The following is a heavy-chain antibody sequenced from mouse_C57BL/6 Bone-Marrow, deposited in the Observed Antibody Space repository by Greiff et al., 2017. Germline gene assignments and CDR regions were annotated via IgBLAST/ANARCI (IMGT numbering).Heavy chain of an antibody. V-gene: IGHV5-4*01. CDR3: AREDYYGSSYPFAY. Sequence: EVQLVESGGGLVKPGGSLKLSCAASGFTFSSYAMSWVRQTPEKRLEWVATISGGGSYTYYPDNVKGRFTISRDNAKNNLYLQMSHLKSEDTAMYYCAREDYYGSSYPFAYWGQGTLVTVSA. CDR2: ISGGGSYT. CDR1: GFTFSSYA. D-gene: IGHD1-1*01. J-gene: IGHJ3*01.